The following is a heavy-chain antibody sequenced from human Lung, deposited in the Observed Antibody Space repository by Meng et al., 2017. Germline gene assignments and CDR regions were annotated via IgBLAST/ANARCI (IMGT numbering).Heavy chain of an antibody. D-gene: IGHD4-11*01. Sequence: QGQLQRGGAGQLKPSETLSLTCVVSGGSFSDYYWSWIRQPPGKGLEWIGEINHSGSTNYNPSLESRATISVDTSQNNLSLKLSSVTAADSAVYYCARGPTTMAHDFDYWGQGTLVTVSS. CDR1: GGSFSDYY. J-gene: IGHJ4*02. CDR2: INHSGST. CDR3: ARGPTTMAHDFDY. V-gene: IGHV4-34*01.